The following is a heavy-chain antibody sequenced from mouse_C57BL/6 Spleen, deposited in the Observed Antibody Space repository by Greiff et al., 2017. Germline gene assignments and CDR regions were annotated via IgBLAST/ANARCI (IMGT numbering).Heavy chain of an antibody. CDR2: TNPNNGGT. CDR1: GYTFTDYY. CDR3: ARPSIYYDYDGNYYAMDY. D-gene: IGHD2-4*01. J-gene: IGHJ4*01. V-gene: IGHV1-26*01. Sequence: EVQLQQSGPELVKPGASVKISCKASGYTFTDYYMNWVKQSHGKSLEWIGDTNPNNGGTSYNQKFKGKATLTVDKSSSTACMELRSLTSEDSAVYYCARPSIYYDYDGNYYAMDYWGQGTSVTVSS.